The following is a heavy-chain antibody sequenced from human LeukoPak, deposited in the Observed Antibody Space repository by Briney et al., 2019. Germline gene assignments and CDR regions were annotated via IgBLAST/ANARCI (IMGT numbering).Heavy chain of an antibody. CDR3: XXXXXXWFGELYPDY. D-gene: IGHD3-10*01. CDR1: GFTFSSYA. CDR2: ISGSGGST. Sequence: GGSLRLSCAASGFTFSSYAMSWVRQAPGKGLEWVSAISGSGGSTYYADSVKGRFTISRDNSKNTLYLQMNSLRAEDTAVYYXXXXXXXWFGELYPDYWGQGTLVTVSS. V-gene: IGHV3-23*01. J-gene: IGHJ4*02.